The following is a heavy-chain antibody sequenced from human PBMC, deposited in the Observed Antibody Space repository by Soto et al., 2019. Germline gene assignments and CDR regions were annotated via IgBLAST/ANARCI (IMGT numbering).Heavy chain of an antibody. D-gene: IGHD1-1*01. J-gene: IGHJ4*02. CDR2: ISTAGRTI. CDR3: VRANFRAVTGTGWCDY. CDR1: GFTFSDYF. Sequence: QVVLLESGGGLVEPGWSLRISCAASGFTFSDYFMSWIRQTPGKGLQWIAYISTAGRTIYYADSVRGRFTVSRDNAMNSLYLQMTGLRAEDTVTYYCVRANFRAVTGTGWCDYWCQGTLVTVSS. V-gene: IGHV3-11*01.